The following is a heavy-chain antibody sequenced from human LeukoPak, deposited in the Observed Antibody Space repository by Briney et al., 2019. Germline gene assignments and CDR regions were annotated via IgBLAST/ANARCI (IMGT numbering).Heavy chain of an antibody. CDR2: IYYRGST. J-gene: IGHJ4*02. V-gene: IGHV4-59*08. D-gene: IGHD5-12*01. CDR1: GGSISNYY. CDR3: ARVHSGYDFGNRKYYYFDY. Sequence: SETLSLTCTVSGGSISNYYWSWIRQPPGKGLEWIGYIYYRGSTNYNPSLKSRVTMSVDTSKHQFSLELSSVTAADTAVYYCARVHSGYDFGNRKYYYFDYWGQGTLVTVSS.